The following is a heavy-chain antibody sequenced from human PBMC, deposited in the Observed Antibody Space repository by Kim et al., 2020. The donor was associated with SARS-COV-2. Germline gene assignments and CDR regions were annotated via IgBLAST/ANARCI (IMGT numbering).Heavy chain of an antibody. J-gene: IGHJ4*02. V-gene: IGHV3-23*01. CDR1: GFTFGSHA. CDR3: STSPRLGFH. Sequence: GGSLRLSCVASGFTFGSHAMSWVRQAPGKGLEWVSVITSSGSVTNYADSVKGRFTISRDNSKNTLYLQMNSLRAEDTAVYYCSTSPRLGFHWGQGTLVTVSS. CDR2: ITSSGSVT. D-gene: IGHD3-16*01.